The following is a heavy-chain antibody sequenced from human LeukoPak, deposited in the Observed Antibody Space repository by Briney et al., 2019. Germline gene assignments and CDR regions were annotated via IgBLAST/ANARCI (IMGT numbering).Heavy chain of an antibody. D-gene: IGHD2-21*01. V-gene: IGHV3-7*01. CDR3: ARDAWPLTYCGGYGGCVFDI. J-gene: IGHJ3*02. Sequence: GGSLRLSCVASGFTFSGYLMTWVRQAPGRGLEWVAIIKKDGSEQYYVASVGGRFTITRDNTKTTLYLEMNNLKVEDTALYFCARDAWPLTYCGGYGGCVFDIWGRGTMVTVSS. CDR1: GFTFSGYL. CDR2: IKKDGSEQ.